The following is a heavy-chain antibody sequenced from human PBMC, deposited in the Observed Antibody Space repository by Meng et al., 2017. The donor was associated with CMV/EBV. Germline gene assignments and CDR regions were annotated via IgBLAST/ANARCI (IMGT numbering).Heavy chain of an antibody. Sequence: YLGECGGGLAQHGGSLRLSCAASGLPISNFWMSWVRQAPGKGLEWVANIKNDGSERYYVDSVKGRFSISRDNADNSLYLQMNNLRAEDTAVYYCRLGHYSQDWGQGTLVTVSS. J-gene: IGHJ4*02. CDR1: GLPISNFW. CDR2: IKNDGSER. D-gene: IGHD4-17*01. V-gene: IGHV3-7*02. CDR3: RLGHYSQD.